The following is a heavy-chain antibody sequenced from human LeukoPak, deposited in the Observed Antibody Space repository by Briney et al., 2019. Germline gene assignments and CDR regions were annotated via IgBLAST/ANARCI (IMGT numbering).Heavy chain of an antibody. V-gene: IGHV3-23*01. D-gene: IGHD3-10*01. Sequence: GGSLRLSCAASGFIFSNYAMSWVRQAPGKGPEWVSGISGGGDSASYADSVKGRFTISRDNSKNRLYLQMHSLRDEDTAVYYCAKARDPYYYGSGSSVFDYWGQGTLVTVSS. CDR3: AKARDPYYYGSGSSVFDY. CDR1: GFIFSNYA. J-gene: IGHJ4*02. CDR2: ISGGGDSA.